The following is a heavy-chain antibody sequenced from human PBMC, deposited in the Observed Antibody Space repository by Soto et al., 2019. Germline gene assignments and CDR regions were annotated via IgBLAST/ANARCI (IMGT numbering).Heavy chain of an antibody. CDR1: GFTVSNNY. J-gene: IGHJ3*02. D-gene: IGHD5-12*01. CDR2: IYSGGST. V-gene: IGHV3-53*04. CDR3: ARGSSGYGYDAFDM. Sequence: GGSLRLSCAASGFTVSNNYMNWVRQAPGKGLEWVSSIYSGGSTYYADSVKGRFAISRHTSKNTVDLQMNSLRAEDTDLYYCARGSSGYGYDAFDMWGQGTMVTVSS.